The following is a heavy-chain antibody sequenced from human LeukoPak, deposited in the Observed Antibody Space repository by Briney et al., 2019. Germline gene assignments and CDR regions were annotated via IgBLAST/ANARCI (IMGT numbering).Heavy chain of an antibody. CDR2: ISGCGGST. V-gene: IGHV3-23*01. D-gene: IGHD6-19*01. J-gene: IGHJ4*02. Sequence: GGSLRLSCAASGFTFSSYAMSWVRQAPGKGLEWVSAISGCGGSTYYADSVKGRFTISRDNSKNTLYLQMNSLRAEDTAVYYCANLDSSGWYDDYWGQGTLVTVSS. CDR3: ANLDSSGWYDDY. CDR1: GFTFSSYA.